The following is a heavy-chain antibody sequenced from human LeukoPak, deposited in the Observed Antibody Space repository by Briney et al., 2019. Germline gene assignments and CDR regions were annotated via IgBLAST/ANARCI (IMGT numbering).Heavy chain of an antibody. CDR3: TRHGNEKLVDY. CDR1: GFTFSGSA. Sequence: GGSLRLSCAASGFTFSGSAMHWVRQASGKGLGWVGRIRSKANSYATAYAASVKGRFTISRDDSKNTAYLQMNSLKTEDTAVYYCTRHGNEKLVDYWGQGTLVTVSS. J-gene: IGHJ4*02. V-gene: IGHV3-73*01. CDR2: IRSKANSYAT. D-gene: IGHD1-1*01.